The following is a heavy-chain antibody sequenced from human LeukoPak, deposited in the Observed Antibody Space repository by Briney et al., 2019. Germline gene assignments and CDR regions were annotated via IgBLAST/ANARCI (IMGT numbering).Heavy chain of an antibody. J-gene: IGHJ3*02. Sequence: GGSLRLSCAASGFTVSNKYMSWVRQAPGRGLEWVSVIYSGGSTYYADSVKGRFSISRDKSKNTPYLQMNSLRAEDTALYYCASPVAVAGRNAFDIWGQGTMVTVSS. CDR1: GFTVSNKY. CDR3: ASPVAVAGRNAFDI. D-gene: IGHD6-19*01. V-gene: IGHV3-66*01. CDR2: IYSGGST.